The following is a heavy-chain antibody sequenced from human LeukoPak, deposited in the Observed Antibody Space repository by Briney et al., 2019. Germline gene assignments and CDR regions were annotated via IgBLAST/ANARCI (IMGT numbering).Heavy chain of an antibody. D-gene: IGHD3-3*01. J-gene: IGHJ5*02. CDR3: AIYDFPQFDP. CDR2: INHSGRT. Sequence: KPSGTLSLTCAAYGVSLSGNYGTWIRQSPGKGLEWIGEINHSGRTNYNPSLKSRVTISVDTSKNQFSLNLSSVTAADTAVYYCAIYDFPQFDPWGQGTLVTVSS. V-gene: IGHV4-34*01. CDR1: GVSLSGNY.